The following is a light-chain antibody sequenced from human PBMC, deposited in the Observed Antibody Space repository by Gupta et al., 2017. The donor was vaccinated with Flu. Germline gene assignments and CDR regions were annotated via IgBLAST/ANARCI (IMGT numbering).Light chain of an antibody. CDR3: QQAYSGPIT. V-gene: IGKV1-12*01. CDR2: DTS. Sequence: DIQMTQSPSSVSASVGDRVTITCRASQNIAKYLVWYQQRPGPAPNLLVYDTSTLHDGVPSRFSGSGFGTDFALTISSLQPEDFAIYYCQQAYSGPITFGQGTRLETK. CDR1: QNIAKY. J-gene: IGKJ5*01.